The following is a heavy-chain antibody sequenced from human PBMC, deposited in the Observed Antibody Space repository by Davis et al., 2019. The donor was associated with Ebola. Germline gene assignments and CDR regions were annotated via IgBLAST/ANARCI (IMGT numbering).Heavy chain of an antibody. CDR2: ISSSSSTI. Sequence: PGGSLRLSCAASGFTFSSYSMNWVRQAPGKGLEWVSYISSSSSTIYYADSVKGRFTISRDNAKNSLYLQMNSLRDEDTAVYYCTRRGPQGGVSYYYYGMDVWGQGTTVTVSS. V-gene: IGHV3-48*02. D-gene: IGHD3-10*01. CDR3: TRRGPQGGVSYYYYGMDV. J-gene: IGHJ6*02. CDR1: GFTFSSYS.